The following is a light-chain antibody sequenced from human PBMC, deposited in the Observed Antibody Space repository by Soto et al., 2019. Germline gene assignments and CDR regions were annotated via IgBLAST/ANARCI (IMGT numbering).Light chain of an antibody. J-gene: IGKJ5*01. Sequence: EILLPQSPGTLSLSPGERATLSCRASQSVNSYLAWYQQKVGQSPRLLIYGASSRDTGIPARFSGSGSGTECTLTISRLQSEDFAVFYCQQYNQWPITFGQGTRLEIK. CDR1: QSVNSY. CDR2: GAS. CDR3: QQYNQWPIT. V-gene: IGKV3D-15*01.